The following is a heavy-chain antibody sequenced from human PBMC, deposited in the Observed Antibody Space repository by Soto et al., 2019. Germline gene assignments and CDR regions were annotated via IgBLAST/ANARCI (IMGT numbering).Heavy chain of an antibody. CDR2: INHSGST. CDR3: ASRGSGPNWFDP. J-gene: IGHJ5*02. Sequence: SETLSLTCAVYGGSFSGYYWSWIRQPPGKGLEWIGEINHSGSTNYNPSLKSRVTISVDTSKNQSSLKLSSVTAADTAVYYCASRGSGPNWFDPWGQGTLVTVSS. D-gene: IGHD2-15*01. CDR1: GGSFSGYY. V-gene: IGHV4-34*01.